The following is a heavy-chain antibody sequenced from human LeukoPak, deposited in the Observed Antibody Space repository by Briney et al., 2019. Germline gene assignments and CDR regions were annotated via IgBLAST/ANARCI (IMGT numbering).Heavy chain of an antibody. D-gene: IGHD1-26*01. V-gene: IGHV1-18*01. CDR1: GYTFTNYG. CDR2: ISSYYGNT. Sequence: ASVKVSCKASGYTFTNYGISWVRQAPGQGLEWMGWISSYYGNTNYAQRLQGRVTMTTDTSTSTAYMELRSLRSDDTAVYYCAQFQWELRGSDYWGQGTLVTVSS. CDR3: AQFQWELRGSDY. J-gene: IGHJ4*02.